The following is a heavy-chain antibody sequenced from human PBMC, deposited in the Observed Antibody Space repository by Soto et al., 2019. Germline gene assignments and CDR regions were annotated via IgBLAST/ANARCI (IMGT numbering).Heavy chain of an antibody. Sequence: QVQLQESGPGLVKASETLSLTCTVSGGSISTDYWSWIRQPPGKRLEYIGFLYNGGRPNYSPSLESRATIATGTSKNQFSLAVSSVPAADPAVYYCARGEWFLRGYGMDVWGRGTTVTVS. CDR2: LYNGGRP. D-gene: IGHD3-3*01. CDR3: ARGEWFLRGYGMDV. J-gene: IGHJ6*02. V-gene: IGHV4-59*01. CDR1: GGSISTDY.